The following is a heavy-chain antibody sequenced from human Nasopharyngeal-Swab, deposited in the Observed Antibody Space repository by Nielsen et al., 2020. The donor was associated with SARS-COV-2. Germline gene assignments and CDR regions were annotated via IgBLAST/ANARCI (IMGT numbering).Heavy chain of an antibody. CDR1: GGSISSGGYY. Sequence: SETLSLTCTVSGGSISSGGYYWSWIRQHPGKGLEWIGYIYYSGSTYYNPSLKSRVTISVDTSKNQFSLKLSSVTAADTAVYYCAELSFGGWFDPWGQGTLVTVSS. J-gene: IGHJ5*02. D-gene: IGHD3-16*01. V-gene: IGHV4-31*03. CDR2: IYYSGST. CDR3: AELSFGGWFDP.